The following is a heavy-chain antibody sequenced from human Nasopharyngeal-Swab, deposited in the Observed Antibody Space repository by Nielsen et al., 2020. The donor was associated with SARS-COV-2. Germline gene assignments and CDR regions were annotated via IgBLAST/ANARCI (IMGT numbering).Heavy chain of an antibody. J-gene: IGHJ4*02. CDR2: IIPIFGTA. CDR1: GVTFSSYA. V-gene: IGHV1-69*13. D-gene: IGHD6-6*01. CDR3: ARSGYSNSDIDY. Sequence: SVKVSCKASGVTFSSYAISWVRQAPGQGLEWMGGIIPIFGTADYAQKFQDRVTITADESTSTAYMELSSLRSEDTAVYYCARSGYSNSDIDYWGQGTLVTVSS.